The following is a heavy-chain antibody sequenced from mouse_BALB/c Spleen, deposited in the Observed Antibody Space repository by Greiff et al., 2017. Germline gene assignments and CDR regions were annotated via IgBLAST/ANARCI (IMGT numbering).Heavy chain of an antibody. Sequence: QVQLKESGAELVRPGSSVKISCKASGYAFSSYWMTWVKQRPGQGLEWIGQIYPGDGDTNYNGKFKGKATLTADKSSSTAYMQLSSLTSEDAAVYFCARSEDYWGQGTTLTVSS. V-gene: IGHV1-80*01. CDR1: GYAFSSYW. J-gene: IGHJ2*01. CDR2: IYPGDGDT. CDR3: ARSEDY.